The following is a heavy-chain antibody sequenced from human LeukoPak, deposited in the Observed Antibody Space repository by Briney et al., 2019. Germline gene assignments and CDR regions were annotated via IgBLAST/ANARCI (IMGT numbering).Heavy chain of an antibody. J-gene: IGHJ3*02. D-gene: IGHD3-10*01. CDR2: INPNSGGT. CDR1: GYTFTGYY. CDR3: ARLLITMVRGAPAVEDAFDI. Sequence: ASVKVSCKASGYTFTGYYMHWVRQAPEQGLEWMGWINPNSGGTNYAQKFQGRVTMTRDTSISTAYMELSRPRSDDTAVYYCARLLITMVRGAPAVEDAFDIWGQGTMVTVSS. V-gene: IGHV1-2*02.